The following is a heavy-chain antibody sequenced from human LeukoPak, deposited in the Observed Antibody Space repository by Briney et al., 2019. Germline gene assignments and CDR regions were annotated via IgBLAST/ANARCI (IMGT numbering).Heavy chain of an antibody. CDR1: GFMLTTYS. V-gene: IGHV3-21*01. D-gene: IGHD3-3*01. CDR3: ARVITIFGVVMDM. J-gene: IGHJ4*02. Sequence: GGSLRLSCAASGFMLTTYSMNWVRQAPGKGLEWVSSISSSSSYIYYADSVKGRFTISRDNAKNSLYLQMNSLRAEDTAVYYCARVITIFGVVMDMWGQGTLVTVSS. CDR2: ISSSSSYI.